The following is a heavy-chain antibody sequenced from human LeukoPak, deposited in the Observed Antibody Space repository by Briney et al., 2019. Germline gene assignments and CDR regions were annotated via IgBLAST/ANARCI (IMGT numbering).Heavy chain of an antibody. CDR3: ARDLVGSHTSYSSGAWDY. D-gene: IGHD3-9*01. V-gene: IGHV1-69*13. CDR1: GGTFSNYA. Sequence: GASVKVSCKASGGTFSNYAISWVRQAPGQGLGWMGGIIPIFDTADYAQKFQGRLTITADESTSTAYMELSSLRAEDTAVYYCARDLVGSHTSYSSGAWDYWGQGTLVTVSS. CDR2: IIPIFDTA. J-gene: IGHJ4*02.